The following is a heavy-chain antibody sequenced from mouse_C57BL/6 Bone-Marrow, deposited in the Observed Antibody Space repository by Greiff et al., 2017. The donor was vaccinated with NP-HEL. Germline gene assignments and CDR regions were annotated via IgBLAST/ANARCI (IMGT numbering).Heavy chain of an antibody. CDR2: IWTGGGT. CDR1: GFSLTSYA. V-gene: IGHV2-9-1*01. CDR3: ARNPFYYYGSSFLDY. Sequence: VKLMESGPGLVAPSQSLSITCTVSGFSLTSYAISWVRQPPGKGLEWLGVIWTGGGTNYNSALKSRLSISKDNSKSQVFLKMNSLQTDDTARYYCARNPFYYYGSSFLDYWGQGTTLTVSS. J-gene: IGHJ2*01. D-gene: IGHD1-1*01.